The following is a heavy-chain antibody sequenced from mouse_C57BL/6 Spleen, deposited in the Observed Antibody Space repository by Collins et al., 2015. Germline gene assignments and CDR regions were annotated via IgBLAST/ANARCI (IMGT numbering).Heavy chain of an antibody. J-gene: IGHJ1*03. D-gene: IGHD4-1*01. CDR1: GYTFTSYW. CDR2: IDPSDSET. Sequence: QVQLQQPGAELVRPGSSVKLSCKASGYTFTSYWMHWVKQRPIQGLEWIGNIDPSDSETHYNQKFKDKATLTVDKSSSTAYMQLSSLTSEDSAVYYCARSWEDWYFDVWGTGTTVTVSS. CDR3: ARSWEDWYFDV. V-gene: IGHV1-52*01.